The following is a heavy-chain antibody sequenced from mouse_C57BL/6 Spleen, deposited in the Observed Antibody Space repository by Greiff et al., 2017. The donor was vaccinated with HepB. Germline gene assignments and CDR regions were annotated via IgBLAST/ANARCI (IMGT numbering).Heavy chain of an antibody. Sequence: QVQLQQSGPELVKPGASVKISCKASGYAFSSSWMNWVKQRPGKGLEWIGRIYPGDGATNYNGKFKGKATLTADKSSSTAYMQLSSLTSEDSAVYFCARAQATFDYWGKGTTLTVSS. CDR3: ARAQATFDY. CDR2: IYPGDGAT. CDR1: GYAFSSSW. J-gene: IGHJ2*01. V-gene: IGHV1-82*01. D-gene: IGHD3-2*02.